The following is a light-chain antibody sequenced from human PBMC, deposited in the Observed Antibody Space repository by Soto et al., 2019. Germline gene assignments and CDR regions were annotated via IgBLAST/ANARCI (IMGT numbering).Light chain of an antibody. CDR3: QQYGSSL. CDR1: QSVSSSY. Sequence: EIVLTQSPGTLSLSPGERATLSCRASQSVSSSYLAWYQQKPGQAPRLLIYGASSRATGIPDRFSGSGSGTDFTLTISRLDPEDFAVYYCQQYGSSLFGQGTKLEIK. J-gene: IGKJ2*01. V-gene: IGKV3-20*01. CDR2: GAS.